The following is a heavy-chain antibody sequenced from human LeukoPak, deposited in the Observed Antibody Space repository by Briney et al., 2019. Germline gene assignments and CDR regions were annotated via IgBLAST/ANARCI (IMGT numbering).Heavy chain of an antibody. D-gene: IGHD3-22*01. V-gene: IGHV4-59*01. CDR1: GGSISSYY. CDR2: IYYSGST. J-gene: IGHJ5*02. Sequence: SETLSLTCTVSGGSISSYYWSWIRPPPGKGLEWIGYIYYSGSTNYNPSLKSRVTISVDTSKNQFSLKLSSVTAADTAVYYCARGDYYDSSGYSNWFDPWGQGTLVTVSS. CDR3: ARGDYYDSSGYSNWFDP.